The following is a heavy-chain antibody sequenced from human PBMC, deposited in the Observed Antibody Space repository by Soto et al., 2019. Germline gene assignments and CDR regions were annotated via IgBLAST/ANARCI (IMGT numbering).Heavy chain of an antibody. CDR3: ATAQAGAMHDY. CDR1: GYTFTNYY. D-gene: IGHD3-10*01. J-gene: IGHJ4*02. V-gene: IGHV1-46*03. CDR2: INPSGTTT. Sequence: QVQLVQSGAEVKEPGASVKISCKASGYTFTNYYMHWVRQAPGQGLEWMGTINPSGTTTTYAQRFQGRVTMTRETSTSTVYMELSSLRFEGTAVYYCATAQAGAMHDYWGQGTLVTVSS.